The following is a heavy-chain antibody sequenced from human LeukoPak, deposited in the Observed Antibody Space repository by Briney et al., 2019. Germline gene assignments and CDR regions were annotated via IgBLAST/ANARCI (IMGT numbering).Heavy chain of an antibody. CDR3: ARDSGHALDI. V-gene: IGHV3-33*01. CDR2: IWYDGSNK. Sequence: GGSLRLSCVASGFTFSTYGKHWVRQAPGKGLEWVAVIWYDGSNKYYGDSVKGRFTISRDNSKNTLYLQMNSLRAEDTAVYYCARDSGHALDIWGQGTMVTVSS. J-gene: IGHJ3*02. CDR1: GFTFSTYG. D-gene: IGHD6-25*01.